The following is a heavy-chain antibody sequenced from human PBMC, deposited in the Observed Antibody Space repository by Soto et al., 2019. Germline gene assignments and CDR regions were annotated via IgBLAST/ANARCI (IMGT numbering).Heavy chain of an antibody. D-gene: IGHD6-13*01. CDR2: INHSGST. J-gene: IGHJ5*02. Sequence: SETLSLTCAVYGGSFSGYYWSWIRQPPGKGLEWIGEINHSGSTNYNPSLKSRVTIPVDTSKNQFSLKLSSVTAADTAVYYCARGVAAAWNNWFDPWGQGTLVTVSS. CDR1: GGSFSGYY. V-gene: IGHV4-34*01. CDR3: ARGVAAAWNNWFDP.